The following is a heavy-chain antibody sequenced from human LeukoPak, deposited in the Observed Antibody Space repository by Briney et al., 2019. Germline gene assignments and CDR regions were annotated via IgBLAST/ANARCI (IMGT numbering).Heavy chain of an antibody. CDR3: ARDARGYGDYPGYYYGMDA. CDR1: GDSISNFY. CDR2: IYSSGSA. D-gene: IGHD4-17*01. J-gene: IGHJ6*02. V-gene: IGHV4-4*07. Sequence: SETLSLTCTVSGDSISNFYWSWIRQPAGKGLEWIGRIYSSGSANYNPSLKSRVTMSVDTSKNQFSLKLSSVTAADTAVYYCARDARGYGDYPGYYYGMDAWGQGTTVTVSS.